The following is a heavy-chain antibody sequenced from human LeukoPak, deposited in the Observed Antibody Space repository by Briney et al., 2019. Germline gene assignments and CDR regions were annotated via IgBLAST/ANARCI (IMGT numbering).Heavy chain of an antibody. CDR3: ARDPVGYSSGHFDS. J-gene: IGHJ4*02. Sequence: GGSLRLSCAASGFTFSSYAMHWVRQAPGKGLEWVAVISYDGSNKYYADSVKGRFTISRDNSKNTLYLQMNSLRAEDTAVYYCARDPVGYSSGHFDSWGQGNLVTVSS. CDR2: ISYDGSNK. CDR1: GFTFSSYA. V-gene: IGHV3-30*04. D-gene: IGHD6-19*01.